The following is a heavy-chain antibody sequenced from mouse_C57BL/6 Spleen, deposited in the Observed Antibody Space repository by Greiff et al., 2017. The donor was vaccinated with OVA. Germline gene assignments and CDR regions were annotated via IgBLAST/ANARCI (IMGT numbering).Heavy chain of an antibody. CDR2: ISYDGSN. V-gene: IGHV3-6*01. Sequence: EVQRVESGPGLVKPSQSLSLTCSVTGYSITSGYYWNWIRQFPGNKLEWMGYISYDGSNNYNPSLKNRISITRDTSKNPFFLKLNSVTTEDTATYYCARGAYGYDGYYYAMDYWGQGTSVTVSS. CDR3: ARGAYGYDGYYYAMDY. D-gene: IGHD2-2*01. J-gene: IGHJ4*01. CDR1: GYSITSGYY.